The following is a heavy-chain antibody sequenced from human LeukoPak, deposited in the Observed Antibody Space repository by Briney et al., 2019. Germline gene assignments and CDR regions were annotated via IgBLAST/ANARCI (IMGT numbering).Heavy chain of an antibody. D-gene: IGHD3-22*01. Sequence: ASVKVSCKASGYTFTSYGISWVRQAPGQGLEWMGWISAYNGNTNYAQKLQGRVTMTTDTSTSTDYMELRSLRSDDTAVYYCARDLSSYYDSSGYYYGGAFDIWGQGTMVTVSS. CDR3: ARDLSSYYDSSGYYYGGAFDI. CDR2: ISAYNGNT. V-gene: IGHV1-18*01. CDR1: GYTFTSYG. J-gene: IGHJ3*02.